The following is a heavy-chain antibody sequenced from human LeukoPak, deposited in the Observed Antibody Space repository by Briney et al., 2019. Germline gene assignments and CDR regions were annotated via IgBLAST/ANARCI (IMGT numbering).Heavy chain of an antibody. Sequence: SETLSLTCAVYGGSFSGYYWSWIRQPPGKGLEWIGEINHSGSTNYNPSLKSRVTISVDTSKNQFSLKLNSVTAADTAVYYCARGRGAVAGIDYWGQGTLVTVSS. CDR2: INHSGST. J-gene: IGHJ4*02. CDR3: ARGRGAVAGIDY. D-gene: IGHD6-19*01. V-gene: IGHV4-34*01. CDR1: GGSFSGYY.